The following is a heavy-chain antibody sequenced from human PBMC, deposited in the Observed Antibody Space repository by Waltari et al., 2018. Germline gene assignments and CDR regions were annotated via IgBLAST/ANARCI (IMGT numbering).Heavy chain of an antibody. CDR2: IYYSGST. V-gene: IGHV4-61*01. CDR3: ARIVLVVAAYYWFDP. Sequence: QVQLQEAGPGLVKPSETLSLTCTVSAGSVSSGSYYVSWIRQPPGKGLEWIGYIYYSGSTNYNPSLKSRVTISVDTSTNQFSLKLSSVTAADTAVYYCARIVLVVAAYYWFDPWGQGTLVTVSS. J-gene: IGHJ5*02. CDR1: AGSVSSGSYY. D-gene: IGHD2-15*01.